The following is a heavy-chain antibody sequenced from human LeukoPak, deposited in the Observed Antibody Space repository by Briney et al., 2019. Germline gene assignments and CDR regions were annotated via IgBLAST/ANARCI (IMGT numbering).Heavy chain of an antibody. J-gene: IGHJ4*02. D-gene: IGHD3-22*01. CDR3: ARVRYSDSSVLTRKRSYYFDY. V-gene: IGHV1-46*01. Sequence: ASVKVSCKASGYTFTGYYMHWVRQAPGQGLEWMGLINPSGSSTTYAQKFQGRVTMTRDMFTSTDYMELTSLTSDNTAVYYCARVRYSDSSVLTRKRSYYFDYWGQGTLVTVSS. CDR1: GYTFTGYY. CDR2: INPSGSST.